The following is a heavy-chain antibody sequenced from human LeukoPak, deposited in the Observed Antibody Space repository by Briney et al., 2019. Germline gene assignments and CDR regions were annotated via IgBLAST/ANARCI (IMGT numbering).Heavy chain of an antibody. V-gene: IGHV6-1*01. CDR1: GDSVSSNSVA. J-gene: IGHJ5*02. D-gene: IGHD2-2*01. CDR2: TYYRSKWYN. CDR3: ARRLTQYDCFDP. Sequence: SQTLSLTCVISGDSVSSNSVAWNWIRQSPSRGLEWLGRTYYRSKWYNDYATSVKSRITINPDTSKNQFSLHLNSVTPEDTAVYYCARRLTQYDCFDPWGQGILVTVSS.